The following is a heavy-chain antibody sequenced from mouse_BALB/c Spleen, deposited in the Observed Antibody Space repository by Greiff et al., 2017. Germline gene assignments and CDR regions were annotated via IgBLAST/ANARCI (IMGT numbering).Heavy chain of an antibody. V-gene: IGHV3-8*02. Sequence: EVQLKESGPSLVKPSQTLSLTCSVTGDSITSGYWNWIRKFPGNKLEYMGYISYSGSTYYNPSLKSRISITRDTSKNQYYLQLNSVTTEDTATYYCATPYDGYYVGAMDYWGQGTSVTVSS. J-gene: IGHJ4*01. CDR3: ATPYDGYYVGAMDY. CDR2: ISYSGST. D-gene: IGHD2-3*01. CDR1: GDSITSGY.